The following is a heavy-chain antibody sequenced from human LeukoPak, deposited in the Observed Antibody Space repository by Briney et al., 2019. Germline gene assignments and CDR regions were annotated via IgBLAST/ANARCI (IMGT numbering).Heavy chain of an antibody. V-gene: IGHV1-18*01. D-gene: IGHD2-15*01. CDR3: ARDRAVVVAATDY. CDR2: ISPYNGNT. Sequence: GASVKVSCKASGYTFTTYGISWVRQAPGQGLEWMGWISPYNGNTNYAQKLQGRVTMTTDTSTSTAYMELRSLRSDDTAAYYCARDRAVVVAATDYWGQGTLVTVSS. CDR1: GYTFTTYG. J-gene: IGHJ4*02.